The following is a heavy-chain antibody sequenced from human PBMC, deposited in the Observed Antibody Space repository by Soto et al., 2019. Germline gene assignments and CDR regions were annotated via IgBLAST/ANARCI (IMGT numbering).Heavy chain of an antibody. J-gene: IGHJ5*02. CDR3: VASLAASGLNWLDP. V-gene: IGHV4-4*07. CDR2: IFANGHT. CDR1: GGSISEKY. Sequence: SGTLSLTCIVSGGSISEKYWNWVRQPPGKGLEWIGLIFANGHTDYNPSLKSRVTMSVDASKNQFSLRLTSMTAADTAAYYCVASLAASGLNWLDPWGRGTLVTVSS. D-gene: IGHD6-13*01.